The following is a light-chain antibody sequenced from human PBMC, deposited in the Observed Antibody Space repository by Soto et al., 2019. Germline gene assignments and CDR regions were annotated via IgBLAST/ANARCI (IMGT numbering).Light chain of an antibody. CDR3: QTWDRWSHVV. J-gene: IGLJ2*01. CDR2: RDT. CDR1: KLGDKY. V-gene: IGLV3-1*01. Sequence: SYELTQPPSVSVSPGQTASITCSGDKLGDKYACWYQQKPGQSPVLVIYRDTYRPSGIPERFSGSNSGNTATLTISETQAMDEADYYCQTWDRWSHVVFGGGTKLTVL.